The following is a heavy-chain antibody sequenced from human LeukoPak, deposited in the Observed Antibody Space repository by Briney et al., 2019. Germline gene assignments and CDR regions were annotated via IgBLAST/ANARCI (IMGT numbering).Heavy chain of an antibody. CDR2: ISAYNGNT. Sequence: ASVKVSCKASGYTFTSYGISWVRQAPGQGLEWMGWISAYNGNTNYAQKLQGRVTMTTDTSTSTAYMELSRLRSDDTAVYYCARDQWDNVVVPAATHVDYWGQGTLVTVSS. V-gene: IGHV1-18*01. J-gene: IGHJ4*02. CDR1: GYTFTSYG. D-gene: IGHD2-2*01. CDR3: ARDQWDNVVVPAATHVDY.